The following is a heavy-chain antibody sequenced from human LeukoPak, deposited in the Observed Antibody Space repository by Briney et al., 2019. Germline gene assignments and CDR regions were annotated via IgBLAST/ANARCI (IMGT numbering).Heavy chain of an antibody. V-gene: IGHV1-8*01. CDR3: ARGRRIVGATSQYYFDY. CDR2: MNPNSGNT. D-gene: IGHD1-26*01. CDR1: GYTFTSYD. Sequence: ASVKVSCKASGYTFTSYDINWVRQATGQGLEWMGWMNPNSGNTGYAQKFQGRVTMTRNTSISTAYMELSSLRSEDTAVYYCARGRRIVGATSQYYFDYWGQGTTVTVSS. J-gene: IGHJ4*03.